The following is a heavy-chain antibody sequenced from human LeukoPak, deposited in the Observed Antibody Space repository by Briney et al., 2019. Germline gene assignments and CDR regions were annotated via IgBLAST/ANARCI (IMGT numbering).Heavy chain of an antibody. Sequence: PGESLKISCKGTGYSFTSYWIGWVRQMPGKGLEWMGIIYPGDSDTRYSPSFQGQVTISADKSISTAYLQWSSLKASDTAMYYCARHTNWYSSSWYTGDWFDPWGQGTLVTVSS. CDR3: ARHTNWYSSSWYTGDWFDP. D-gene: IGHD6-13*01. V-gene: IGHV5-51*01. CDR2: IYPGDSDT. CDR1: GYSFTSYW. J-gene: IGHJ5*02.